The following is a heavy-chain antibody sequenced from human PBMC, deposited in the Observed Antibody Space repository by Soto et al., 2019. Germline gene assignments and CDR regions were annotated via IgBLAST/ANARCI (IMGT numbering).Heavy chain of an antibody. CDR2: INPLSGIS. V-gene: IGHV1-69*09. CDR1: GGTFVRHV. D-gene: IGHD2-2*01. CDR3: ATPACAATWCSPSHNLDH. Sequence: QVQLVQSGAEVKKPESSVKVSCKTSGGTFVRHVISWVRQAPGQGPEWMGKINPLSGISNYAQTFQDRVTFTADTDSSTAYMELSSLRSDDTAVYYCATPACAATWCSPSHNLDHWGQGTRVTVSS. J-gene: IGHJ4*02.